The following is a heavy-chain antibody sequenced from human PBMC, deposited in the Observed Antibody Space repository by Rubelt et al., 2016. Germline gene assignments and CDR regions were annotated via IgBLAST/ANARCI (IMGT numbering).Heavy chain of an antibody. CDR1: GYSISSDYY. CDR3: VSQWLVPGDYYYHGMDV. D-gene: IGHD6-19*01. CDR2: IYYSGST. J-gene: IGHJ6*02. V-gene: IGHV4-38-2*02. Sequence: QVQLQESGPGLVKPSETLSLTCTVSGYSISSDYYWGWIRQPPGKGLEWIGSIYYSGSTYYNPALKSRVTISVDTPKNQFSRKLGSLTAADTAIYYCVSQWLVPGDYYYHGMDVWGQGTTVTVSS.